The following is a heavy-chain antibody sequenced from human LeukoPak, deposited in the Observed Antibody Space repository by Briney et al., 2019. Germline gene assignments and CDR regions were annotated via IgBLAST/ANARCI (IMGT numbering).Heavy chain of an antibody. CDR1: GFTFSSYG. CDR3: TKVPTIAVAGIDY. V-gene: IGHV3-23*01. CDR2: LSGSGANT. D-gene: IGHD6-19*01. J-gene: IGHJ4*02. Sequence: GGSLRLSCAASGFTFSSYGMTWVRQVPGKGLEWVSSLSGSGANTYYADSVKGRFTISRDNSKNMLYLQMNSLRAEDTAVYFCTKVPTIAVAGIDYWGQGALVTVSS.